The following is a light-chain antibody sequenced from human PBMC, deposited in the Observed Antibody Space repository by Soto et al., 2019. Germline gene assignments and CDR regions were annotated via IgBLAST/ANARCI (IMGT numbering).Light chain of an antibody. V-gene: IGKV1-13*02. CDR2: DAS. CDR3: QXXNSYPRT. J-gene: IGKJ3*01. CDR1: QGISSA. Sequence: AIQLTQSPSSLSASVGDRVTITCRASQGISSALAWYQQKPGKAPKVLIYDASTLESGVPSRFSGSGSGTDFTLTISSLXPEXFATYXXQXXNSYPRTFXPGTKVDIK.